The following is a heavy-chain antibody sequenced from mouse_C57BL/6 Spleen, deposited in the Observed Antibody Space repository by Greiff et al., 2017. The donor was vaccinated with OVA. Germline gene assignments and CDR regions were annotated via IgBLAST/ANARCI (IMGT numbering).Heavy chain of an antibody. Sequence: DAGGGLVQPKGSLKLSCAASGFSFNTYAMNWVRQAPGKGLEWVARIRSKSNNYATYYADSVKDRFTISRDDSESMLYLQMNNLKTEDKAMYYCVGYYEFAYWGQGTLVTVSA. V-gene: IGHV10-1*01. D-gene: IGHD1-1*01. CDR3: VGYYEFAY. J-gene: IGHJ3*01. CDR2: IRSKSNNYAT. CDR1: GFSFNTYA.